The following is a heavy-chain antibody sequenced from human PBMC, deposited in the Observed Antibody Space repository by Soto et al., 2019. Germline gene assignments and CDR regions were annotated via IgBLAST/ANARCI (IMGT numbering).Heavy chain of an antibody. CDR3: AKDLVSLMTTVTPGYYGMDV. V-gene: IGHV3-23*01. Sequence: TGGFLRLSCAASGVTFISYAMSWVRQAPGKGLEWVSAISGSGGSTYYADSVKGRFTISRDNSKNTLYLQMNSLRAEDTAVYYCAKDLVSLMTTVTPGYYGMDVWGQGTTVTVSS. J-gene: IGHJ6*02. CDR1: GVTFISYA. CDR2: ISGSGGST. D-gene: IGHD4-4*01.